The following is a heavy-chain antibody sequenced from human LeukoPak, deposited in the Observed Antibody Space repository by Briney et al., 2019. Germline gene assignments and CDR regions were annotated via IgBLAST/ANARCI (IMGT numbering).Heavy chain of an antibody. D-gene: IGHD4-11*01. J-gene: IGHJ3*01. CDR3: ATHDYHNNSDAFDV. CDR2: ISSSGSVI. V-gene: IGHV3-48*03. Sequence: PGGSLRLSCAASGFTFRSCELSWVRQAPAKGLEWVSYISSSGSVIYYADSVKGRFTISRDSAKNSLYLQMNSLRAEDTAVYYCATHDYHNNSDAFDVWGQGTIATVHS. CDR1: GFTFRSCE.